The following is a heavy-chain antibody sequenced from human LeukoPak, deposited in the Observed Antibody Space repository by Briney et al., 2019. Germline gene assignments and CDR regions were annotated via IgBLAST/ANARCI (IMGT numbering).Heavy chain of an antibody. CDR1: GFTFSDFA. CDR2: ITSTGSNT. CDR3: ARTDETAPAEDFQH. J-gene: IGHJ1*01. D-gene: IGHD2-21*02. Sequence: GGSLRLSCAASGFTFSDFAMSWVRQAPGKGLQWVSSITSTGSNTYYTDSVKGRFTISRDNSKNTLYLQVNRLRAEDTAVFYCARTDETAPAEDFQHWGQGTLVTVSS. V-gene: IGHV3-23*05.